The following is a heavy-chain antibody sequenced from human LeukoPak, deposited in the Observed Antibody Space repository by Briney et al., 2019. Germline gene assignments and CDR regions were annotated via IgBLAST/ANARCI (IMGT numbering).Heavy chain of an antibody. J-gene: IGHJ4*02. Sequence: PSETLSLTCAVYGGSFSGYYWSWIRQPPGKGLEWIGEINHSGSTNYNPSLKSRVTISVDTSKNQFSLKLSSVTAADTAVYYCARQSYSGSYYNLDYWGQGTLVTVSS. CDR3: ARQSYSGSYYNLDY. CDR2: INHSGST. V-gene: IGHV4-34*01. CDR1: GGSFSGYY. D-gene: IGHD1-26*01.